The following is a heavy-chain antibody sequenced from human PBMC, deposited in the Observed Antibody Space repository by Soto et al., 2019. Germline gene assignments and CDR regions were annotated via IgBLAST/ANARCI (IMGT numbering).Heavy chain of an antibody. CDR1: GFTFDDYA. CDR3: AKDRRTLVVVAAHDAFDI. CDR2: ISWNSGSI. Sequence: GGSLRLSCAASGFTFDDYAMHWVRQAPGKGLEWVSGISWNSGSIGYADSVKGRFTISRGNAKTSLYPQMNSLRAEDTALYYCAKDRRTLVVVAAHDAFDIWGQGTMVTVSS. J-gene: IGHJ3*02. D-gene: IGHD2-15*01. V-gene: IGHV3-9*01.